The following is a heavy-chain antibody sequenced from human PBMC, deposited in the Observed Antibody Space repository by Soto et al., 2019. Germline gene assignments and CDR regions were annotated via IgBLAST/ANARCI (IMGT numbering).Heavy chain of an antibody. J-gene: IGHJ4*02. V-gene: IGHV2-26*01. Sequence: QVTLKESGPVLVKPTETLTLTCTVSGFSLSNARMGVSWIRQPPGKALEWLAHIFSNDEKSYSTSLKSRLTTSKDTSKSQVVLTMTNMDPVDTATYYCARIRDEDCSGGSCYYYFDYWGQGTLVTVSS. D-gene: IGHD2-15*01. CDR1: GFSLSNARMG. CDR2: IFSNDEK. CDR3: ARIRDEDCSGGSCYYYFDY.